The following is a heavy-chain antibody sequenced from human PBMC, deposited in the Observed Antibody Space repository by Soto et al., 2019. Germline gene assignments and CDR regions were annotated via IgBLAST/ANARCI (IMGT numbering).Heavy chain of an antibody. D-gene: IGHD6-13*01. CDR1: GFTFSSYA. J-gene: IGHJ4*02. Sequence: PXGSLRLSCAASGFTFSSYAMSWVRQAPGKGLEWVSAISGSGGSTYYADSVKGRFTISRDNSKNTLYLQMNSLRAEDTAVYYCAKAKSEAHSSSWFLFDSWGQGTLVTVSS. CDR3: AKAKSEAHSSSWFLFDS. CDR2: ISGSGGST. V-gene: IGHV3-23*01.